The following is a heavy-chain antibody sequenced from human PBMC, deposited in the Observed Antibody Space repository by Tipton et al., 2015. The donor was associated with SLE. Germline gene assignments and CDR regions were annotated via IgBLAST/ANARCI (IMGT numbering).Heavy chain of an antibody. V-gene: IGHV4-39*07. CDR2: MFYSGTT. D-gene: IGHD2-15*01. CDR3: ARSPPYCSGGTCYRRAYAFDF. CDR1: GDNIRSDNFY. Sequence: LRLSCSVSGDNIRSDNFYWAWIRQPPGQGPEWIGTMFYSGTTSYNPSFNSRVTISLDTSKNQFSLKLSSVTAADTAVYYCARSPPYCSGGTCYRRAYAFDFWGQGTMVTVSS. J-gene: IGHJ3*01.